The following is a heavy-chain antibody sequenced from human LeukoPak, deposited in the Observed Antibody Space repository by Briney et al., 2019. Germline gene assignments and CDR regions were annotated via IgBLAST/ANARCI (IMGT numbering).Heavy chain of an antibody. J-gene: IGHJ3*02. D-gene: IGHD3-22*01. CDR1: GGSISSYY. CDR3: ARVGYDSGGYYYYAFDI. CDR2: IYTSGST. V-gene: IGHV4-4*07. Sequence: PSETLSLTCTVSGGSISSYYWSWIRQPAGKGLEWIGRIYTSGSTNYNPSLKSRVTMSVDTSKNQFSLKLSSVTAADTAVYYCARVGYDSGGYYYYAFDIWGQGTMVTVSS.